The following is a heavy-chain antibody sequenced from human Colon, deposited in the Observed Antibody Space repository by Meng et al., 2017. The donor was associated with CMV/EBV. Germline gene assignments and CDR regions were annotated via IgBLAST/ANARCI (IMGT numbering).Heavy chain of an antibody. J-gene: IGHJ4*02. Sequence: ASVKVSCKTSGYTFTAYSVFWMRQAPGQGLEWIGMINPTGGGTTYARGIQGRVTMTRDTSTSTASLVLSGLRSDDTAVYYCARSTTPTRGLASAAAFDHWGQGALVTVSS. CDR2: INPTGGGT. V-gene: IGHV1-2*02. CDR1: GYTFTAYS. CDR3: ARSTTPTRGLASAAAFDH. D-gene: IGHD2-2*01.